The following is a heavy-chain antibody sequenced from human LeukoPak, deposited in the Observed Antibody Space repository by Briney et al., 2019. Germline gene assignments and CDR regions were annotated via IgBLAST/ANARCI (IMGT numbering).Heavy chain of an antibody. CDR2: ISYDGSNK. J-gene: IGHJ4*02. CDR3: VRGSYSAYDY. V-gene: IGHV3-30-3*01. Sequence: PGGSLRLSYAASGFTFSSYAMHWVRQAPGKGLEWVAVISYDGSNKYYADTVKGRFTVSRDNTKYSLYLQMNSLRAEDTAVYYCVRGSYSAYDYRGQGSLVTVSS. CDR1: GFTFSSYA. D-gene: IGHD4-11*01.